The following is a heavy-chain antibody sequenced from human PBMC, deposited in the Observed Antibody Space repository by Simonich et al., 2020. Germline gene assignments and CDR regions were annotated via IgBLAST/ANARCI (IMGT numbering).Heavy chain of an antibody. D-gene: IGHD6-13*01. Sequence: QVQLVQSGAEVKKPGASVKVSCKASGYTFTGYYMHLVRQAPGQGLRWVGWINPTRVRTNDAQKFQRRVTMTRDTSISTAYMELSRLRSDDTAVYYCARDSYSSWYFDLWGRGTLVTVSS. V-gene: IGHV1-2*02. CDR2: INPTRVRT. CDR1: GYTFTGYY. CDR3: ARDSYSSWYFDL. J-gene: IGHJ2*01.